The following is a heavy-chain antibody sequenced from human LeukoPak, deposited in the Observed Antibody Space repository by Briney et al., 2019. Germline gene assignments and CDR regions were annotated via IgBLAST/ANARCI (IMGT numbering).Heavy chain of an antibody. J-gene: IGHJ4*02. D-gene: IGHD6-19*01. CDR2: ISGSGGIT. V-gene: IGHV3-23*01. Sequence: PGGSLRLSCAASGFTFSNYAMIWVRQTPGRGLQWVSTISGSGGITYYADSVKGRFTVSREDSKDTLYLQMNSLRVEDTAVYFCANDFGSSGRYADYWGQGTLVTVSS. CDR3: ANDFGSSGRYADY. CDR1: GFTFSNYA.